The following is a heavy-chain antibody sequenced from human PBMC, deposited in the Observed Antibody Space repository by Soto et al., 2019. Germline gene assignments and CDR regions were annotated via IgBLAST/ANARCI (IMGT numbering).Heavy chain of an antibody. J-gene: IGHJ4*02. D-gene: IGHD3-10*01. CDR2: ISSSSSTI. Sequence: PGGSLRVSCAAAGVTCSSYSMNWVSQAPGKGLEWVSYISSSSSTIYYADSVKGRFTISRDNAKNSLYLQMNSLRAEDTAVYYCARDHNYGSGSDYWGQGTLVTVSS. V-gene: IGHV3-48*01. CDR3: ARDHNYGSGSDY. CDR1: GVTCSSYS.